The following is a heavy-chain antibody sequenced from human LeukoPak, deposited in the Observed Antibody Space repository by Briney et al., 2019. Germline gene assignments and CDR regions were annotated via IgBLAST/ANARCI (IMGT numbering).Heavy chain of an antibody. J-gene: IGHJ3*02. V-gene: IGHV3-48*03. CDR3: ARDGMVRGVIIWDAFDI. CDR2: ISSSGRII. D-gene: IGHD3-10*01. Sequence: GGSLRLSCVASGFTFTNYEMNWVRPAPGRGREWVSYISSSGRIIYYADSVKGRFTISRDNAQKSPYLQMNSLRDEDTAVYYCARDGMVRGVIIWDAFDIWGQGTMVTVSS. CDR1: GFTFTNYE.